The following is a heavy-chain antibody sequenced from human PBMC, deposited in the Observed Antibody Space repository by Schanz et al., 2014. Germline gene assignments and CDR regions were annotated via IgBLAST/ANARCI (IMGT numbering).Heavy chain of an antibody. Sequence: EAQLVESGGGLVKPGGSLRLSCAASGFTFSDAWMTWFRQAPGKGLEWVGRIKSKTDGGTTDYAAPVKGRFTISRDDSKNTLFLQMNSLKTEDTAVYYCTTYCDGGCAIDNWGQGALVTVSS. CDR1: GFTFSDAW. D-gene: IGHD6-19*01. J-gene: IGHJ4*02. CDR2: IKSKTDGGTT. CDR3: TTYCDGGCAIDN. V-gene: IGHV3-15*01.